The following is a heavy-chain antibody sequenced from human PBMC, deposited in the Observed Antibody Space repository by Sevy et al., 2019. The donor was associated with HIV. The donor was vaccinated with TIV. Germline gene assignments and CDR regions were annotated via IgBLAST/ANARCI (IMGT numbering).Heavy chain of an antibody. Sequence: ASVKVSCKTSGYNFITYGISWVRQAPGQGLEWMGWISAYTGHTTYAQRLQDRVTMTTDTSTSTSWMELRSLRSDDTAVYYCARADLQGAVIVIPAYGMDVWGQGTTVTVSS. CDR3: ARADLQGAVIVIPAYGMDV. D-gene: IGHD2-21*01. V-gene: IGHV1-18*01. J-gene: IGHJ6*02. CDR1: GYNFITYG. CDR2: ISAYTGHT.